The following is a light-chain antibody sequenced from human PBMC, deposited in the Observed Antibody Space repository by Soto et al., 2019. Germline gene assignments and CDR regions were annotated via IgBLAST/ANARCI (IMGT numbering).Light chain of an antibody. Sequence: IQMTQSPSSVSASVGDRVTVTCRASQDISGRLAWFQQKPGKAPKFLISHASCLQNGVPSRFSGSESGTDFTLTINGLQPEDFATYYCLQAASFPRTFGQGTKVEFK. CDR1: QDISGR. J-gene: IGKJ1*01. CDR2: HAS. CDR3: LQAASFPRT. V-gene: IGKV1-12*01.